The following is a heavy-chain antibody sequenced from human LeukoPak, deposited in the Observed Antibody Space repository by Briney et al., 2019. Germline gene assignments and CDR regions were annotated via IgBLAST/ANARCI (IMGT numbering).Heavy chain of an antibody. V-gene: IGHV3-23*01. CDR1: GFTFSNYA. CDR3: AKAFTFYDSSGYYYV. J-gene: IGHJ4*02. CDR2: ISGSGGNT. D-gene: IGHD3-22*01. Sequence: QPGGSLRLSCAASGFTFSNYAMSWVRQAPGKGLEWVSAISGSGGNTYYADSVKGRFTISRDNSKNTLYLQMNSLRAEDTAVYYCAKAFTFYDSSGYYYVWGQGTLVTVSS.